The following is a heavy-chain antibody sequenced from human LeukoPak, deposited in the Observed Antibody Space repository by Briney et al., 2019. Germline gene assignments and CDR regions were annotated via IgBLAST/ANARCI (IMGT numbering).Heavy chain of an antibody. J-gene: IGHJ4*02. CDR1: GYTFTGYY. CDR2: INPNSGGT. Sequence: ASVKVSCKASGYTFTGYYMHWVRQAPGQGLEWMGWINPNSGGTNYAQKFQGRVTMTRDTSITTAYMELSRLRSDDTAVYYCARVFRSITARLDFDYWGQGTLVTVSS. V-gene: IGHV1-2*02. CDR3: ARVFRSITARLDFDY. D-gene: IGHD6-6*01.